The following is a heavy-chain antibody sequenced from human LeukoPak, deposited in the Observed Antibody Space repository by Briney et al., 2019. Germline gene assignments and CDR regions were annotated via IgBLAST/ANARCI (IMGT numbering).Heavy chain of an antibody. D-gene: IGHD5-18*01. CDR1: GLTFSSYA. J-gene: IGHJ4*02. V-gene: IGHV3-30*04. CDR2: ISYDGSNK. CDR3: ARDRSPRGYSYGSLFDY. Sequence: PGGSLTLSCAASGLTFSSYAMHWLRHAPGEGLEGVAVISYDGSNKYYADSVKGRFTLSRDNSKNTLYLQMHSLRAEDTAVYYCARDRSPRGYSYGSLFDYWGQGTLVTVSS.